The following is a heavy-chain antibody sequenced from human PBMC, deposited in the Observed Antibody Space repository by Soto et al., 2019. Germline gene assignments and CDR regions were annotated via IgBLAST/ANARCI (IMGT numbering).Heavy chain of an antibody. D-gene: IGHD2-15*01. CDR3: AKRYSNYFDY. J-gene: IGHJ4*02. CDR1: GGFIISGNW. Sequence: SETLSLTCVVSGGFIISGNWWSWVRQPPGKGLEWIGEIYHSGSTNYNPSLKSRVSLSVDKSKNQFSLNLSSVTAADTAVYYCAKRYSNYFDYWGQGTLVT. CDR2: IYHSGST. V-gene: IGHV4-4*02.